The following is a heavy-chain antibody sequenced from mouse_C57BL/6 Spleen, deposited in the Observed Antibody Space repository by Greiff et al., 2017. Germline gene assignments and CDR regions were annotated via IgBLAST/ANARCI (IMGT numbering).Heavy chain of an antibody. Sequence: QVQLQQPGAELVRPGSSVTLSCKASGYTFTSYWMHWVKQRPIQGLEWIGNIDPSDSETHYNQKFKDKATLTVDKSSSTAYMQLSSLTSEDSAVYYCARSVQATGYFDVWGTGTTVTVSS. CDR2: IDPSDSET. CDR1: GYTFTSYW. J-gene: IGHJ1*03. CDR3: ARSVQATGYFDV. V-gene: IGHV1-52*01. D-gene: IGHD1-1*01.